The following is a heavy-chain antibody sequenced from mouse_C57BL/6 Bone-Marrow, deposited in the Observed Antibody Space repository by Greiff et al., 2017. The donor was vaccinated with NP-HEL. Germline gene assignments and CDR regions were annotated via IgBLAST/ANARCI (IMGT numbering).Heavy chain of an antibody. CDR2: INPNNGGT. J-gene: IGHJ4*01. D-gene: IGHD2-5*01. Sequence: VQLQQSGPELVKPGASVKISCKASGYTFTDYYMNWVKQSHGKSLEWIGDINPNNGGTSYNQKFKGKATLTVDKSSSTAYMELRSLTSEDSAVYYCANYSNYEGVDYWGQGTSVTVSS. CDR1: GYTFTDYY. CDR3: ANYSNYEGVDY. V-gene: IGHV1-26*01.